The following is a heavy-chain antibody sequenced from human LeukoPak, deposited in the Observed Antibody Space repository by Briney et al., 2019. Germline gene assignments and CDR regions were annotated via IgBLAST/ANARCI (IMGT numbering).Heavy chain of an antibody. V-gene: IGHV1-3*01. CDR3: ARALLWFGEGGYFDY. Sequence: GASVTVSCKASGYTFTSYAMHWVRQAPGQRLEWMGWINAGNGNTKYSQKFQGRVTITRDTSASTAYMELSSLRSEDTAVYYCARALLWFGEGGYFDYWGQGTLVTVSS. D-gene: IGHD3-10*01. J-gene: IGHJ4*02. CDR2: INAGNGNT. CDR1: GYTFTSYA.